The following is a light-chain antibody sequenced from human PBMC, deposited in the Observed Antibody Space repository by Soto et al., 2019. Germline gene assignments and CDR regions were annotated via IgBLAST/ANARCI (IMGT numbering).Light chain of an antibody. CDR1: QSVSSSY. CDR3: QQYGSSPGT. V-gene: IGKV3-20*01. CDR2: GAS. J-gene: IGKJ1*01. Sequence: EIELTQSPGTLSLSPGERATLSCRASQSVSSSYLAWYQQKPGQAPRVLIYGASSRATGIPDRFSGGGSGTDFTLTISRLEPEDFAVYYCQQYGSSPGTFGQGTKVEIK.